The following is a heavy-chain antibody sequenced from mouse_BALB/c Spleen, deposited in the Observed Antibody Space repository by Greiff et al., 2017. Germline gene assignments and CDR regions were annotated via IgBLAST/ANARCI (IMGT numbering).Heavy chain of an antibody. V-gene: IGHV2-9*02. CDR2: IWAGGST. Sequence: VQLQESGPGLVAPSQSLSITCTVSGFSLTSYGVHWVRQPPGKGLEWLGVIWAGGSTNYNSALMSRLSISKDNSKSQVFLKMNSLQTDDTAMYYCARESYTGAWFAYWGQGTLVTVSA. CDR1: GFSLTSYG. D-gene: IGHD1-1*01. J-gene: IGHJ3*01. CDR3: ARESYTGAWFAY.